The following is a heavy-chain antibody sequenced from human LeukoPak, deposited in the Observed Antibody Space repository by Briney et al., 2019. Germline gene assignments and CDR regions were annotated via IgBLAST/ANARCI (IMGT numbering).Heavy chain of an antibody. CDR3: ARGSMGAAYYYYYYGMDV. CDR1: GFTFSSFA. CDR2: ISYDGSNK. D-gene: IGHD2-15*01. Sequence: GGSLRLSCPASGFTFSSFAMHWVRQAPGKGLEWVAVISYDGSNKYYADSVKGRFTISRDNSKNTLYLQMNSLRAEDTGVYYCARGSMGAAYYYYYYGMDVWGQGTTVTVSS. J-gene: IGHJ6*02. V-gene: IGHV3-30*04.